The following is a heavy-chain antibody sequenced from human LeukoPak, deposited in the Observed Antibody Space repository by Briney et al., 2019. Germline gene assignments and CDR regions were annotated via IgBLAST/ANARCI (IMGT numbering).Heavy chain of an antibody. CDR2: IYYSGST. J-gene: IGHJ4*02. CDR3: ARSGRCSSTSCQSGFDY. V-gene: IGHV4-59*01. CDR1: GGSISSYY. Sequence: SETLSLTCTVSGGSISSYYWSWIRQPPGKGLEWIGYIYYSGSTNYNPSLKSRVTISVDTSKNQFSLKLSSVTAADTAVYYCARSGRCSSTSCQSGFDYWGQGTLVTVSS. D-gene: IGHD2-2*01.